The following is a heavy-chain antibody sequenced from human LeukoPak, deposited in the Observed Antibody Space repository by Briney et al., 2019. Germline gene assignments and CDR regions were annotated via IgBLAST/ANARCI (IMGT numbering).Heavy chain of an antibody. V-gene: IGHV3-33*01. Sequence: GGSLRLSCSVSGFTLSDYGIHWVRQAPGKGLEWVTIIASDGTIKYADSVKGRFTVSSDRSKNTVYLQMNSLRGEDTAVYYCARDNGWSADFWGQGTLVTVSS. CDR2: IASDGTIK. D-gene: IGHD2-15*01. CDR3: ARDNGWSADF. CDR1: GFTLSDYG. J-gene: IGHJ4*02.